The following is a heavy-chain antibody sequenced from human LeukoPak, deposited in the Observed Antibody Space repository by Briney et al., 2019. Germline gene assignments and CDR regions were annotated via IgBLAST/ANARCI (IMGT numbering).Heavy chain of an antibody. V-gene: IGHV3-64*01. Sequence: GGSLRLSCAAPGFTFSSYAMHWVRQAPGKGLEYVSAISSNGGSTYYANSVKGRFTISRDNSKTTLYLQMGSLRAEDMAVYYCARGGYDILTGYKNWGQGTLVTVSS. D-gene: IGHD3-9*01. CDR1: GFTFSSYA. J-gene: IGHJ4*02. CDR3: ARGGYDILTGYKN. CDR2: ISSNGGST.